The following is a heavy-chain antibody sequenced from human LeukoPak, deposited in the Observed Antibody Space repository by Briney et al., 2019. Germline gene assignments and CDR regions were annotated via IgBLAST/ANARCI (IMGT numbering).Heavy chain of an antibody. CDR3: ATAGSQDFFDI. Sequence: SSVQGSCKVSAGTSFSYAISWMRQAPGQGVEGMGGIIPIFGTANYSQKFQGGVTITSDESTSTAYMELSSLRSEDSAVYYCATAGSQDFFDIWGQGTMATVSS. V-gene: IGHV1-69*13. D-gene: IGHD3-10*01. CDR1: AGTSFSYA. CDR2: IIPIFGTA. J-gene: IGHJ3*02.